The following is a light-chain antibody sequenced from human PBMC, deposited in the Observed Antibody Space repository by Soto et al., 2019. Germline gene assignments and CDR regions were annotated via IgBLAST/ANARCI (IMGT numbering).Light chain of an antibody. V-gene: IGKV3-15*01. CDR2: STS. CDR3: QQYNTWPRT. Sequence: EIVMTQSPATVSVSPGESATLSCRASQSVGSSLAWYQQKPGQAPRLVIYSTSARATDFPARFSGSGSGTEFTLTIRSLQSEDFAVYYCQQYNTWPRTFGQGTKVELK. J-gene: IGKJ1*01. CDR1: QSVGSS.